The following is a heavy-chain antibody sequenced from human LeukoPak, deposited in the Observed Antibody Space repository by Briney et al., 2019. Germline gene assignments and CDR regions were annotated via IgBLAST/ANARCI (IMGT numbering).Heavy chain of an antibody. CDR2: ISGSGART. J-gene: IGHJ5*02. D-gene: IGHD3-10*01. CDR3: AKDPSKTLWFGEGNNWFDP. CDR1: GFTFSSYA. Sequence: GGSLRLSCAASGFTFSSYAMSWVRQAPGKGLEWVSGISGSGARTYYADSVKGRFTISRDNSRNTLYVQMNSLRAEDTAIYYCAKDPSKTLWFGEGNNWFDPWGQGTLVTVSS. V-gene: IGHV3-23*01.